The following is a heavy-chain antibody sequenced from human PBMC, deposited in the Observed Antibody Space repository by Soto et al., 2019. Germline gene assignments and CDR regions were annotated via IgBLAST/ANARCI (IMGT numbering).Heavy chain of an antibody. CDR2: ISGSGGST. D-gene: IGHD3-3*01. Sequence: GGSLRLSCAASGFTFNNYAMNWVRQAPGKGLEWVSAISGSGGSTNYADSVKGRFTISRDNSKNTLYLQMNSLRAEDTAVYYCAKDILDFWSGYYGVDVWGQGTTVTVSS. CDR3: AKDILDFWSGYYGVDV. J-gene: IGHJ6*02. CDR1: GFTFNNYA. V-gene: IGHV3-23*01.